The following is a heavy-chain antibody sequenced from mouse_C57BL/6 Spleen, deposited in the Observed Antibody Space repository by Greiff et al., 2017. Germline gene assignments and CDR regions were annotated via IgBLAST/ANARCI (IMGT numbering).Heavy chain of an antibody. CDR1: GYTFTSYW. CDR3: ARGNYDYDGYFGV. J-gene: IGHJ1*03. CDR2: IDPSDSET. Sequence: QVQLQQPGAELVRPGSSVKLSCKASGYTFTSYWMHWVKQRPIQGLEWIGNIDPSDSETHYNQKFKDKATLTVDKSSSTAYMQLSSLTSEDSAVYYCARGNYDYDGYFGVWGTGTTVTVSS. D-gene: IGHD2-4*01. V-gene: IGHV1-52*01.